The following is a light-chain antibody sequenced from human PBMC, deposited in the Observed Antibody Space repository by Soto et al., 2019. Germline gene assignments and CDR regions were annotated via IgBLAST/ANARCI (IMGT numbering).Light chain of an antibody. CDR2: GAS. Sequence: VSTQSPATLSVYPRERATLSCTASQSINSSSAWYQLRPGQAPRLLIYGASSRATGIPARFSRSGSGTDFTLTVGSLVPEDFAVYYCQQRGNWPPTNTFSHTTRLE. J-gene: IGKJ5*01. CDR1: QSINSS. V-gene: IGKV3-15*01. CDR3: QQRGNWPPTNT.